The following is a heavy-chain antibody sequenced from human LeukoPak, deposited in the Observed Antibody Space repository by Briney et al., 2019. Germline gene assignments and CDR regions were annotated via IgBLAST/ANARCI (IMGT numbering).Heavy chain of an antibody. D-gene: IGHD5-18*01. CDR2: ITGAGTST. J-gene: IGHJ4*02. Sequence: GGSLRLSCVASGFTFKSYGMTWVRQVPGEGLEWLSSITGAGTSTKYADSMNGRFTISRDNSKNTLSLQMTGLRAEDTAVYYCARKVAVAMDLDYWGQGTLVTVSS. V-gene: IGHV3-23*01. CDR1: GFTFKSYG. CDR3: ARKVAVAMDLDY.